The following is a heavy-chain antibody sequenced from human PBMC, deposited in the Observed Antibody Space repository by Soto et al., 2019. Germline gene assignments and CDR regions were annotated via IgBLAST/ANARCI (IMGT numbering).Heavy chain of an antibody. CDR2: INPNSGGT. CDR3: ARDPESYGSGSYGDY. Sequence: ASVKVSCKASGYTFTGYYMHWVRQAPGQGLEWMGWINPNSGGTNYAQKFQGRVTMTRDTSTSTAYMELSRLRSDDTAVYYCARDPESYGSGSYGDYWGQGTLVTVSS. V-gene: IGHV1-2*02. J-gene: IGHJ4*02. CDR1: GYTFTGYY. D-gene: IGHD3-10*01.